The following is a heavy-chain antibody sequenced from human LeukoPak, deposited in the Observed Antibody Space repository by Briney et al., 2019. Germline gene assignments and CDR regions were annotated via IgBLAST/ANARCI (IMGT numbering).Heavy chain of an antibody. Sequence: GGSLRLSCAASGFTVSSNCMSWVRQAPGKGLEWVSAISGSGGSTYYADSVKGRFTISRDNSKNTLYLQMNSLRAEDTAVYYCAKLWGSSWYKGSDDAFDIWGQGTMVTVSS. J-gene: IGHJ3*02. V-gene: IGHV3-23*01. CDR3: AKLWGSSWYKGSDDAFDI. CDR2: ISGSGGST. D-gene: IGHD6-13*01. CDR1: GFTVSSNC.